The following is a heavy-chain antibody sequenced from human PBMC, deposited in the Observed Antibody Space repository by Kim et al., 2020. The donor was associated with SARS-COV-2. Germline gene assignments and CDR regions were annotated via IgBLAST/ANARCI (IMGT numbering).Heavy chain of an antibody. D-gene: IGHD3-16*01. CDR3: ARGDISMITSLDH. CDR1: GYTFTTYV. J-gene: IGHJ4*02. Sequence: ASVKVSCKASGYTFTTYVMHWLRQAPGQRLEWMGWITAGNRNTKYSQRFQDRVTFTADTSASTAYMDLSSLRSVDTAVYYCARGDISMITSLDHWGQGTL. V-gene: IGHV1-3*01. CDR2: ITAGNRNT.